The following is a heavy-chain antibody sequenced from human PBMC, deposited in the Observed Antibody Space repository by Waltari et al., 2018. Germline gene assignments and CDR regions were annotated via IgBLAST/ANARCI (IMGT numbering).Heavy chain of an antibody. CDR3: ARAGLGSPSQWLQLLDL. V-gene: IGHV3-53*01. CDR2: LHAGGAA. CDR1: GFTVSHNY. Sequence: EVQLVESGGGLIQPGGSLRLSCVASGFTVSHNYMSWVRQAPGKGLAWVSVLHAGGAADYAESVKGRFTVSRDNSKNTLYLQMNSLRDEDTAIYFCARAGLGSPSQWLQLLDLWGQGTLVTVSS. D-gene: IGHD5-12*01. J-gene: IGHJ5*02.